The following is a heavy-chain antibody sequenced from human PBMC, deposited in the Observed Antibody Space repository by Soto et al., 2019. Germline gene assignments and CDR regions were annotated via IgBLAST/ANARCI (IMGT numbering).Heavy chain of an antibody. CDR2: FIPVFTTA. CDR3: ARDGVDVSRTTVRHGALDI. Sequence: QVQLVQSGAEVTKPGSSVTVSCKASGGSFSTYGISWVRQAPGQGLEWMGGFIPVFTTAKYAQKFQGRVSITADESTYTAYMELSSLRSEDTAVYFCARDGVDVSRTTVRHGALDIWGQGTVVTVSS. J-gene: IGHJ3*02. D-gene: IGHD4-17*01. CDR1: GGSFSTYG. V-gene: IGHV1-69*01.